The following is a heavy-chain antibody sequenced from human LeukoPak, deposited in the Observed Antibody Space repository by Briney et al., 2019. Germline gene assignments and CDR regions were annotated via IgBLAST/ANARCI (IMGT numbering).Heavy chain of an antibody. Sequence: GGSLRLSCAASGFTFSSYEMNWVRQAPGKGLEWVSYISSSGSTIYYADSVKGRFTISRDNAKNSLYLQMNSLRAEDTAVYYCASYGYCSSTSCYPSGVYYYYMDVWAKGPRSPSP. V-gene: IGHV3-48*03. J-gene: IGHJ6*03. CDR2: ISSSGSTI. D-gene: IGHD2-2*03. CDR3: ASYGYCSSTSCYPSGVYYYYMDV. CDR1: GFTFSSYE.